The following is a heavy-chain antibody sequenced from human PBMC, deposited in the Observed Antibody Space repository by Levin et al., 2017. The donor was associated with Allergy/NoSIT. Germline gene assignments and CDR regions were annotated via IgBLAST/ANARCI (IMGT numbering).Heavy chain of an antibody. CDR1: GFTFSSYS. Sequence: GGSLRLSCAASGFTFSSYSVNWVRQVPGKGLEWVSYISGSGKPTDYADSVQCRFTISRDNAKNSLYLQMNSLRDEDTAVYYCARDRNYGVDIWGPGTMVTVSS. CDR2: ISGSGKPT. V-gene: IGHV3-48*02. CDR3: ARDRNYGVDI. D-gene: IGHD4/OR15-4a*01. J-gene: IGHJ3*02.